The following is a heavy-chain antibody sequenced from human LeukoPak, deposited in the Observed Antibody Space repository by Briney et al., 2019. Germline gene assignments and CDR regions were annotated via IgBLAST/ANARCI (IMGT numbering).Heavy chain of an antibody. D-gene: IGHD3-22*01. CDR1: GYTFTGYY. Sequence: VASVRVSCKASGYTFTGYYMHWVRQAPGQGLEWMGWINPNSGGTNYAQKFQGRVTMTRDTSISTAYMELSRLRSDDTAVYYCASLLYDSSGYDYFDYWGQGTLVTVSS. CDR2: INPNSGGT. V-gene: IGHV1-2*02. CDR3: ASLLYDSSGYDYFDY. J-gene: IGHJ4*02.